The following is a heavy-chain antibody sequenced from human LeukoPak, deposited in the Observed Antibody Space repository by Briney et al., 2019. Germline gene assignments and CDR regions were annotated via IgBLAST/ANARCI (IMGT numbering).Heavy chain of an antibody. CDR3: AKDTRFSSTSCYDY. V-gene: IGHV3-9*01. Sequence: PGGSLRLSCAASGFTFDDYAMHWVRQAPGKGLEWVSGISWNSGSIGYADSVKGRFTISRDNAKYSLYPQMNSLRAEDTALYYCAKDTRFSSTSCYDYWGQGTLVTVSS. D-gene: IGHD2-2*01. CDR1: GFTFDDYA. CDR2: ISWNSGSI. J-gene: IGHJ4*02.